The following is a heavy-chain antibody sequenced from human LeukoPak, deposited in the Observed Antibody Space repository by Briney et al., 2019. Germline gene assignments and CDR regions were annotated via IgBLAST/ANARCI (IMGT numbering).Heavy chain of an antibody. CDR1: GFTFSSYS. D-gene: IGHD1-26*01. CDR2: ISSSGTYI. Sequence: GGSLGLSCAASGFTFSSYSMNWVRQAPGKGLEWVSSISSSGTYIYYRDSVKGRFTISRDNAENSLYLEMNSLRVEDTAIYYCVRDRGSYRPIDYWGQGTLVTVSS. J-gene: IGHJ4*02. CDR3: VRDRGSYRPIDY. V-gene: IGHV3-21*01.